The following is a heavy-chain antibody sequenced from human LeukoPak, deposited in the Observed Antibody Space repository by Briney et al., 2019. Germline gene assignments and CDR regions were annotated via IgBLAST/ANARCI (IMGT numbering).Heavy chain of an antibody. CDR2: ISGYNGNT. Sequence: ASVKVSCKASGYTFSNYGITWVRQAPGQGPEWMGWISGYNGNTNLARSLQGRVTMTTDTSASTAYMELRSLRSDDTAVYFCARARTRFGEFSDAFDIWGQGTMVTVSS. CDR1: GYTFSNYG. D-gene: IGHD3-10*01. CDR3: ARARTRFGEFSDAFDI. J-gene: IGHJ3*02. V-gene: IGHV1-18*01.